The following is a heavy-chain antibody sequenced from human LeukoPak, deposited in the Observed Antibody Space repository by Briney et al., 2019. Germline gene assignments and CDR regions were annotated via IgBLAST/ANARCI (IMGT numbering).Heavy chain of an antibody. CDR2: ISSSGSTI. V-gene: IGHV3-11*04. D-gene: IGHD1-26*01. CDR1: GFTFSDYY. J-gene: IGHJ4*02. Sequence: GGSLRLSCAASGFTFSDYYMSWVRQAPGNGLQWVSYISSSGSTIYYADSVKGRFTISRDNAKNSLYLQMNSLRVEDTAVYYCARASSGTYSETDYWGQGTLVTASS. CDR3: ARASSGTYSETDY.